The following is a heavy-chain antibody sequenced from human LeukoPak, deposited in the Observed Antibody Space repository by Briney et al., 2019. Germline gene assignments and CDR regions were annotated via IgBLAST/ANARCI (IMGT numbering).Heavy chain of an antibody. CDR3: ASVFALTWWWESNWFDP. CDR1: GGSFSGYY. J-gene: IGHJ5*02. CDR2: INHSGST. D-gene: IGHD2-21*01. V-gene: IGHV4-34*01. Sequence: PSETLSLTCAVYGGSFSGYYWSWIRQPPGKGLEWIGEINHSGSTNYNPSLKSRVTISVDTSKNQFSLKLSSVTAADTAVYYCASVFALTWWWESNWFDPWGQGTLDTVSS.